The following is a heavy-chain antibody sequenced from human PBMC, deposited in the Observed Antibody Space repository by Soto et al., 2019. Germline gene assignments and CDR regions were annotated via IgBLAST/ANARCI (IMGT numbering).Heavy chain of an antibody. CDR2: MYHSGTF. D-gene: IGHD3-10*01. V-gene: IGHV4-30-2*01. CDR1: GGSIDGVGYS. J-gene: IGHJ5*02. Sequence: SETLSLTCAVSGGSIDGVGYSWSWIRQPPGGGLEWIGYMYHSGTFLKSPSLKTRLTMSLDMSKNQFSLTLNSMTAADTAVYYCARAQFYSGSGNYNNLMFDAWGQGIQVTVSS. CDR3: ARAQFYSGSGNYNNLMFDA.